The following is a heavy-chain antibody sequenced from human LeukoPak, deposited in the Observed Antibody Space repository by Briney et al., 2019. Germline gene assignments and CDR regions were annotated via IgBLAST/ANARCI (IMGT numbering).Heavy chain of an antibody. CDR3: AKTGKMLWFGESYFDY. D-gene: IGHD3-10*01. Sequence: PGGSRRLSCAASGFTFSEYAMSWVRQAPGKGLEWVAAISGSGGSTYYTDSVKGRFTISRDNSKNTLYLQMNSLRAEDTAVYYCAKTGKMLWFGESYFDYWGQGTLVTVSS. V-gene: IGHV3-23*01. CDR2: ISGSGGST. CDR1: GFTFSEYA. J-gene: IGHJ4*02.